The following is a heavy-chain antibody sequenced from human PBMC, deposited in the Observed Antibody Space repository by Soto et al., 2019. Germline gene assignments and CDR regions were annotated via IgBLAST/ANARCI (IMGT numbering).Heavy chain of an antibody. V-gene: IGHV1-8*01. Sequence: QVQLVQSGAEVKKPGASVKVSCKASGYTFTSSDINWVRQATGQGLEWLGWMNPNSGNTGYAQKFQGRITLTRSTSINTAYLELSSLSSDDSAVYYCARGACPWGQGTLVTVSS. CDR1: GYTFTSSD. CDR3: ARGACP. J-gene: IGHJ5*02. CDR2: MNPNSGNT.